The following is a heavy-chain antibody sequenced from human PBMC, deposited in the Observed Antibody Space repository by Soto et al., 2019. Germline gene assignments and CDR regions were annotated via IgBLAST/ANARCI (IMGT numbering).Heavy chain of an antibody. CDR1: GFTFSSYW. CDR3: AREGGYYDSSGYYPFYYYGMDV. D-gene: IGHD3-22*01. V-gene: IGHV3-7*05. CDR2: IKQDGSEK. J-gene: IGHJ6*01. Sequence: EVQLVESGGGLVQPGGSLRLSCAASGFTFSSYWMSWVRQAPGKGLEWVANIKQDGSEKYYVDSVKGRFTISRDNAKNSLYLQMNSLGAEDTAVYYCAREGGYYDSSGYYPFYYYGMDVW.